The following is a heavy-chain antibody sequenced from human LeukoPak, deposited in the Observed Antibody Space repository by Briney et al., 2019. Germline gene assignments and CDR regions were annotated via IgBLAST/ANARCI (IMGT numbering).Heavy chain of an antibody. CDR2: IRYDGSNK. D-gene: IGHD5-12*01. J-gene: IGHJ4*02. V-gene: IGHV3-30*02. CDR1: GFTFSSYG. CDR3: AKEDIVGPGSLDY. Sequence: PGGSLRLSCAASGFTFSSYGMHWVRQAPGKGLEWVAFIRYDGSNKYYADSVKGRFTISRDNSKNTLYLQMNSLRAEDTAVYYCAKEDIVGPGSLDYWGQGTLVTVSS.